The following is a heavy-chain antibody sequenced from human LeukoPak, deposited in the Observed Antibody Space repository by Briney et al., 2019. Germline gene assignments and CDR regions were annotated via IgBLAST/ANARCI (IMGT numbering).Heavy chain of an antibody. CDR1: GFTLSSYW. J-gene: IGHJ4*02. CDR3: ATETNGRHYDY. CDR2: IGPTGSDR. Sequence: PGGSLRLSCAASGFTLSSYWMNWVRQAPGKGLEWVASIGPTGSDRYHADSIKGRFTISRDNANNFLYLQMNSLRAEDTAVYYCATETNGRHYDYWGQGTLLTVSS. V-gene: IGHV3-21*06. D-gene: IGHD1-14*01.